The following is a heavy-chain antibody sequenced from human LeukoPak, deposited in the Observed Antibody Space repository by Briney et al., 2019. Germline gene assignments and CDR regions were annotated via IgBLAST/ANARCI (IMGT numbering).Heavy chain of an antibody. CDR1: GYTFTSYY. V-gene: IGHV1-46*01. J-gene: IGHJ3*02. Sequence: ASVKVSCKASGYTFTSYYMHWVRQAPGQGLEWMGIINPSGGSTSYAQKFQGRVTMTRDTSTSTVYMELSSLRSEDTAVYYCASLYYDHVWGSYRYEDAFDIWGQGTMVTVSS. CDR2: INPSGGST. CDR3: ASLYYDHVWGSYRYEDAFDI. D-gene: IGHD3-16*02.